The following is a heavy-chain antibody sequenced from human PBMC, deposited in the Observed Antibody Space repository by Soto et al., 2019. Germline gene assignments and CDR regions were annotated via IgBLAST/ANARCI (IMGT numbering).Heavy chain of an antibody. V-gene: IGHV4-59*11. D-gene: IGHD3-9*01. CDR2: IYHSGTT. Sequence: QVQLQESGPGLVKPSETLSLTCTVSGGSITSHYWSWVRQPPGKGLEWIGYIYHSGTTNYNPSLIRRVTTSVDTSKKQSSLKLSSVSAAATAVYWCVREYYDILTGYARFDSWGQGTLVTVTS. CDR1: GGSITSHY. J-gene: IGHJ4*02. CDR3: VREYYDILTGYARFDS.